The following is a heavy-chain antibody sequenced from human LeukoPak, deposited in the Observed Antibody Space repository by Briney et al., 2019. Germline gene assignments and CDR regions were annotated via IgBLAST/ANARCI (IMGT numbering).Heavy chain of an antibody. Sequence: GGSLRLSCVASGFTFSSYWMSWVRQAPGKGLEWVANIKQDGSEKYYVDSVKGRFTISRDNAKNSLYLQMNSLRAEDTAVYYCASGEPLNDWGQGTLVTVSS. CDR1: GFTFSSYW. V-gene: IGHV3-7*01. J-gene: IGHJ4*02. D-gene: IGHD3-10*01. CDR2: IKQDGSEK. CDR3: ASGEPLND.